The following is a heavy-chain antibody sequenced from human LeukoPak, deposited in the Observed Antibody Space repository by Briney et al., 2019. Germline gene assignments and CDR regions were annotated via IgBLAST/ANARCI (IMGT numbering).Heavy chain of an antibody. CDR2: IYYSGST. CDR3: ARGGDSSGYPDY. CDR1: GGSISSYY. Sequence: PSETLSLTCTVSGGSISSYYRSWIRQPPGKGLEWIGYIYYSGSTNYNPSLKSRVTISVDTSKNQFSLKLSSVTAADTAVYYCARGGDSSGYPDYWGQGTLVTVSS. D-gene: IGHD3-22*01. V-gene: IGHV4-59*01. J-gene: IGHJ4*02.